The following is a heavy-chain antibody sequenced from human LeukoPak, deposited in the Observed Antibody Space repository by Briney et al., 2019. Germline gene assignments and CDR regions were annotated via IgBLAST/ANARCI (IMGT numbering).Heavy chain of an antibody. CDR2: IYYSGST. Sequence: SQTLSLTCTVSGGSISSGDYYWSWIRQPPGKGLEWIGYIYYSGSTYYNPSLKSRVTISVDTSKNQFSLKLSSVTAADTAVYYCARGLWFGERYMDVWGKGTTVTVSS. J-gene: IGHJ6*03. CDR3: ARGLWFGERYMDV. V-gene: IGHV4-30-4*08. CDR1: GGSISSGDYY. D-gene: IGHD3-10*01.